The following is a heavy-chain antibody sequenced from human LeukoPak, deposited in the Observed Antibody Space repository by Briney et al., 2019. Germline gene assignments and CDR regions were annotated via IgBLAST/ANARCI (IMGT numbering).Heavy chain of an antibody. D-gene: IGHD3-22*01. Sequence: ASVKVSCKASGGTFSSYAISWVRQAPGQGLEWMGGIIPIFGTANYAQKLQGRVTMTTDTSTSTAYMELRSLRSDDTAVYYCARDYYEPTGYFDLWGRGTLVTVSS. CDR1: GGTFSSYA. CDR2: IIPIFGTA. CDR3: ARDYYEPTGYFDL. J-gene: IGHJ2*01. V-gene: IGHV1-69*05.